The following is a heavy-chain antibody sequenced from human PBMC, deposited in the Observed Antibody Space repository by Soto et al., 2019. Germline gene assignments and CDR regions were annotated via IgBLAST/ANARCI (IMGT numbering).Heavy chain of an antibody. J-gene: IGHJ4*02. CDR3: ARGRTMDYTKITMVRGVSDY. Sequence: PSETLSLTCAVYGGSFSGYYWSWIRQPPGKGLEWIGEINHSGSTNYNPSLKSRVTISVDTSKNQFSLKLSSVTAADTAVYYCARGRTMDYTKITMVRGVSDYWGQGTLVTVSS. CDR1: GGSFSGYY. CDR2: INHSGST. V-gene: IGHV4-34*01. D-gene: IGHD3-10*01.